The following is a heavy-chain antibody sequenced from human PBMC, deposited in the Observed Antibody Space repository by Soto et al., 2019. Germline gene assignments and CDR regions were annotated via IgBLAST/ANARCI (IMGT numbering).Heavy chain of an antibody. D-gene: IGHD2-15*01. Sequence: EVQLVESGGGLIQPGGSLRLSCAASGFILSNYGMTWVRQAPGKGLEWDSYISRSRGIYYADSVKGRFSISRDDAKNSLYLQMNSLRAEDTAVYYCGRGSCSGSSCYGADFWGQGTLVTVSS. CDR3: GRGSCSGSSCYGADF. CDR1: GFILSNYG. CDR2: ISRSRGI. V-gene: IGHV3-48*01. J-gene: IGHJ4*02.